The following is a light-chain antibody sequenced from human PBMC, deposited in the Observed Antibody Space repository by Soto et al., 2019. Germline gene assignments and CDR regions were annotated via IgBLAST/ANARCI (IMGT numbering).Light chain of an antibody. CDR2: GAS. Sequence: EIVLTQSPGTLSLSPGERATLSCRASQSVSSSYLAWYQQKPGQAPRLLIYGASGRATGIPDRFSGSGSGTDFTLTISSLEPEDFAVYYCHQYGSSPLFTFGPGTKVDIK. CDR3: HQYGSSPLFT. CDR1: QSVSSSY. J-gene: IGKJ3*01. V-gene: IGKV3-20*01.